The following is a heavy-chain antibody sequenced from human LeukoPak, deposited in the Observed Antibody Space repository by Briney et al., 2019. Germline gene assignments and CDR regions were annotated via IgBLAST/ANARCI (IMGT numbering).Heavy chain of an antibody. CDR2: ISDSGDGA. CDR3: AKTLGSGYGEYYFDS. Sequence: GGSLRLSCAASGFTFSSYWMSWVRQTPGKGLEWVSSISDSGDGAFYADSVKGRFTISRDNSKNTLYLQIDTLRAEDTAIYYCAKTLGSGYGEYYFDSWGRGTLVTVSS. V-gene: IGHV3-23*01. D-gene: IGHD3-22*01. CDR1: GFTFSSYW. J-gene: IGHJ4*02.